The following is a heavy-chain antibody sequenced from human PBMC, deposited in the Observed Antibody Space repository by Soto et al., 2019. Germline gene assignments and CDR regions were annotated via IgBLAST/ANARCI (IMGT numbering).Heavy chain of an antibody. V-gene: IGHV1-58*02. J-gene: IGHJ4*02. CDR1: GFTFTSSA. D-gene: IGHD2-15*01. CDR2: IVVGSGNT. Sequence: QMQLVQSGPEVKKPGTSVKVSCKASGFTFTSSAMQWVRQARGQRLEWIGWIVVGSGNTNYAQKCQERVTITRDMSTNTAYMELSSLRSEATALYYCAADCSGGSCYSNFDFWGQGTLVTVSS. CDR3: AADCSGGSCYSNFDF.